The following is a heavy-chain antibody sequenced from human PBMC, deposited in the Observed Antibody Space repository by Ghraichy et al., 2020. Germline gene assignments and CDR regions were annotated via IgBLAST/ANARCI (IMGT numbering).Heavy chain of an antibody. Sequence: GGSLRLSCAASGFTFSSYAMTWVRQAPGKGLEWFAIISASGVTTYYAYSVKGRFTISRDSSKTTLYLQMSSLRAEDAAVYYCAKDEARYCSGGRCPRYFDNWGRGTLVTVSS. D-gene: IGHD2-15*01. V-gene: IGHV3-23*01. CDR1: GFTFSSYA. J-gene: IGHJ4*02. CDR3: AKDEARYCSGGRCPRYFDN. CDR2: ISASGVTT.